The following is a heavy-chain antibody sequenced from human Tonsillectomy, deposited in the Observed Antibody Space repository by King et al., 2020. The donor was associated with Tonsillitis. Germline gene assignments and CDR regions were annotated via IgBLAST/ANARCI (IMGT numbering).Heavy chain of an antibody. CDR1: GFTFSSYA. J-gene: IGHJ4*02. CDR3: AKAQGSSCYDARAQFDY. D-gene: IGHD5-12*01. Sequence: VQLVESGGALLQPGGSLRLSCAASGFTFSSYAMSWVRQAPGKGLEWVSGISGSGDSTYYADSVKGRFTISRDNSKKTLYLQMNSLRAEDTAVYYCAKAQGSSCYDARAQFDYWGQGTLVTVSS. CDR2: ISGSGDST. V-gene: IGHV3-23*04.